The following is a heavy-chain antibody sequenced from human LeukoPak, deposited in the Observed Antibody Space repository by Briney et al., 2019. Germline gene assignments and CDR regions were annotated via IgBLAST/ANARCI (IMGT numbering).Heavy chain of an antibody. V-gene: IGHV4-30-2*01. D-gene: IGHD2-15*01. CDR3: ARDHLGYCSGGSCGFDY. J-gene: IGHJ4*02. CDR1: GGSISSGGYS. CDR2: IYHSGST. Sequence: SETLSLTCAVSGGSISSGGYSWSWIRQPPGKGLEWIGYIYHSGSTYYNPSLKSRVTISVDRSKNQFSLKLSSVTAADTAVYYCARDHLGYCSGGSCGFDYWGQGTLVTVSS.